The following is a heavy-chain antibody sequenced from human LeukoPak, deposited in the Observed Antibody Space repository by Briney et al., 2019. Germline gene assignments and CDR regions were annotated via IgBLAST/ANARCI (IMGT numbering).Heavy chain of an antibody. V-gene: IGHV5-51*01. CDR3: AIDGSGTNGGDY. D-gene: IGHD3-10*01. CDR1: GYTFTTHW. Sequence: GESLKISCKGSGYTFTTHWIAWVRQMPGKGLEWMGIIFPGDSDTTYSPTFQGQVTISADKSISTAYLQWSSLKASDTAMYYCAIDGSGTNGGDYWGQGTLVTVSS. CDR2: IFPGDSDT. J-gene: IGHJ4*02.